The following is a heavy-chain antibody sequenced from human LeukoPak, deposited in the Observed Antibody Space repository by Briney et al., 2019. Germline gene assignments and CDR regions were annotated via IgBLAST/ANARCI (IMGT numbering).Heavy chain of an antibody. J-gene: IGHJ4*02. D-gene: IGHD1-26*01. CDR2: IYYSGST. V-gene: IGHV4-59*01. CDR3: ARVSPGTLYYFDY. CDR1: GGSISSYY. Sequence: KPSETLSLTCTVSGGSISSYYWSWIRQPPGKGLEWIGYIYYSGSTNYNPSLKSRVTISVDTSKNQFSLKLSSVTAADTAVYYCARVSPGTLYYFDYWGQGTLVTVSS.